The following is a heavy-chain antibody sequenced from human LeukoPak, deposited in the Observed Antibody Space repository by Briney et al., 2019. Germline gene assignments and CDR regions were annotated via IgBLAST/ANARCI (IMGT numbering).Heavy chain of an antibody. D-gene: IGHD4-17*01. J-gene: IGHJ4*02. CDR2: IYYSGST. Sequence: SETLSLTCTVSGGSISSSSYYWGWIRQPPGKGLEWIGYIYYSGSTNYNPSLKSRVTISVDTSKNQFSLKLSSVTAADTAVYYCARDYGGGDIDYWGQGTLVTVSS. CDR3: ARDYGGGDIDY. CDR1: GGSISSSSYY. V-gene: IGHV4-61*01.